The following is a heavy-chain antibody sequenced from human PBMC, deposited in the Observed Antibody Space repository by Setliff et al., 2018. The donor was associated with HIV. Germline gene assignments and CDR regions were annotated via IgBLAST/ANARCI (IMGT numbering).Heavy chain of an antibody. J-gene: IGHJ4*02. CDR2: INHSGST. Sequence: SETLSLTCAVYGGSFSGYYWSWIRQPPGKGLEWIGEINHSGSTNYNPSLKSRVTISVDTSKNQFSLKLSSVAAADTAVYYCARGGYSWSFDYWGQGTLVTVSS. D-gene: IGHD5-18*01. CDR1: GGSFSGYY. V-gene: IGHV4-34*01. CDR3: ARGGYSWSFDY.